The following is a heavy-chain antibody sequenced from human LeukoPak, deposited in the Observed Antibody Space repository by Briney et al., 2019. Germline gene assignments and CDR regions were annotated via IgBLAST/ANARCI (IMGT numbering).Heavy chain of an antibody. CDR3: TNSGNHYPDY. Sequence: SETLSLTCAVYGGSLSGYYWSWIRQPTGKGREWIGEINYSGSHNYNPSLKSRVNISADKSKNQFSLKLSSVTAADTAVYYCTNSGNHYPDYWGQGTMVTVSS. J-gene: IGHJ4*02. CDR2: INYSGSH. D-gene: IGHD1-26*01. CDR1: GGSLSGYY. V-gene: IGHV4-34*01.